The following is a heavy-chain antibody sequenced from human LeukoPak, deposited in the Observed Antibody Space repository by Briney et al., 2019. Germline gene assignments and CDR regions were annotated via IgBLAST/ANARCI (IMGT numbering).Heavy chain of an antibody. CDR2: IYPGDSDI. V-gene: IGHV5-51*01. J-gene: IGHJ6*04. Sequence: GESLKISCKGSGYSFTSYWIGWVRQMPGKGREWMGIIYPGDSDIRYSPSFQGQVTISADKSISTAYLQWSSLKASDTAMYYCARHSSVSGWIDSMDVWGKGTTVTVSS. CDR3: ARHSSVSGWIDSMDV. CDR1: GYSFTSYW. D-gene: IGHD6-19*01.